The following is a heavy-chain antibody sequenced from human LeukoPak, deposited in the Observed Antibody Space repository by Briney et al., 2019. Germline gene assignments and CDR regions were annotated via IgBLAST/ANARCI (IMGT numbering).Heavy chain of an antibody. D-gene: IGHD3-3*01. CDR3: ARVRDLYYDFWSGYHPSYFDY. CDR1: GGSFSGYY. Sequence: NASETLSLTCAVYGGSFSGYYWSWIRQPPGKGLEWIGEINHSGSTNYNPSLKSRVTISVDTSKNQFSLKLSSVTAADTAVYYCARVRDLYYDFWSGYHPSYFDYWGQGTLVTVSS. V-gene: IGHV4-34*01. CDR2: INHSGST. J-gene: IGHJ4*02.